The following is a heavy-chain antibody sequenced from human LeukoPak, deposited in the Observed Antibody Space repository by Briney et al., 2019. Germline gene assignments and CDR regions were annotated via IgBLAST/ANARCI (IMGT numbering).Heavy chain of an antibody. CDR1: GFTFSSYA. Sequence: GGSLRLSCAASGFTFSSYAMHWVRQAPGKGLEWVAVISYDGSNKYYADSVKGRFTISRDNSKNTLYLQMNSLRAEDTAVYYCARAGYSSSWYGGAFDIWGQGTMVTVSS. D-gene: IGHD6-13*01. CDR3: ARAGYSSSWYGGAFDI. J-gene: IGHJ3*02. V-gene: IGHV3-30-3*01. CDR2: ISYDGSNK.